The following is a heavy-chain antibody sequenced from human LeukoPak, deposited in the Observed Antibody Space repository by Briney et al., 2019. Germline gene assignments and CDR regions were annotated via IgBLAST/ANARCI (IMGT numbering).Heavy chain of an antibody. Sequence: SETLSLTCTVSGGSISSSSYYWGWIRQPPGKGLEWIGSIYYSGSTYYNPSLKSRVIISVDTSKNQFSLKLSSVTAADTAVYYCGSCYPAFDIWGQGTMVTVSS. V-gene: IGHV4-39*01. CDR2: IYYSGST. J-gene: IGHJ3*02. CDR3: GSCYPAFDI. CDR1: GGSISSSSYY. D-gene: IGHD2-15*01.